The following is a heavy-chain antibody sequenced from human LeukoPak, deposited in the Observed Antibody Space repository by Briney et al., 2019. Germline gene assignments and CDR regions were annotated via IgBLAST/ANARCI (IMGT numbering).Heavy chain of an antibody. CDR3: ATPYSGGYHGLDI. CDR2: IYYSGAT. J-gene: IGHJ3*02. V-gene: IGHV4-39*01. CDR1: GGSISSSIYY. D-gene: IGHD1-26*01. Sequence: KPSETLSLTCTVSGGSISSSIYYWAWIRQPPGKGLEWIGSIYYSGATYYNPSLKSRVTISIDRSKNQFSLKLSSVTAADTAVYYCATPYSGGYHGLDIWGQGTMVTVSS.